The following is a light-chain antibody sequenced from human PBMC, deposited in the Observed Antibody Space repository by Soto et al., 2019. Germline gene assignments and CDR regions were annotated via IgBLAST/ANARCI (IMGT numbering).Light chain of an antibody. Sequence: EIVWTQSPGTLSLSPGERATLSCRASQSVSSTYLAWYQQKPGQAPRLLIYGASSRETGIPDTFSGSGSGTDFTLTISRLEPEDFAVYYCQQYDSSPYTVGQGPELEI. CDR3: QQYDSSPYT. CDR1: QSVSSTY. V-gene: IGKV3-20*01. CDR2: GAS. J-gene: IGKJ2*01.